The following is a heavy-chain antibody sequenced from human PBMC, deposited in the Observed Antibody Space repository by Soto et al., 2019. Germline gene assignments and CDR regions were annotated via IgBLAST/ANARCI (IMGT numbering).Heavy chain of an antibody. CDR2: LSGSGDRT. CDR3: VKERSGHSYADS. D-gene: IGHD5-18*01. Sequence: EVQLLESGGGLVQPGGSLRLSCAASGCTFSNYAMSWLRQPPGKGLEWVSGLSGSGDRTYYADSVKGRFTISRDNAKTPLYRQMNSLRAEDSAVYYCVKERSGHSYADSWGQGTLVTVSS. J-gene: IGHJ4*02. CDR1: GCTFSNYA. V-gene: IGHV3-23*01.